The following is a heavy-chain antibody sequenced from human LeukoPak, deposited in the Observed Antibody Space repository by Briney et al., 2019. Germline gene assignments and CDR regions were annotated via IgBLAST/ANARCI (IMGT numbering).Heavy chain of an antibody. CDR2: INYSGST. J-gene: IGHJ5*02. CDR3: ARGPHYYDSSGYYYWWFDP. Sequence: SETLSLTCTVSGGSISSYYWSWIRQPPGKGLEWIGYINYSGSTNYNPSLKSRVTISVDTSKNQFSLKLSSVTAADTAVYYCARGPHYYDSSGYYYWWFDPWGQGTLVTVSS. D-gene: IGHD3-22*01. CDR1: GGSISSYY. V-gene: IGHV4-59*01.